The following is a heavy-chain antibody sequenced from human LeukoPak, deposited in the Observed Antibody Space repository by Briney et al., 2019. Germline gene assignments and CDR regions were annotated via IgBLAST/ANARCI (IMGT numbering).Heavy chain of an antibody. Sequence: SETLSLTCTVSGGSIGIYYWNWIRQPAGKGLEWIGRIFTSGIANYNPSLKSRVTMSVDTSKNQFSLKLSSVTAADTAVYYCARDLIGSGADDAFDIWGQGTMVTVSS. V-gene: IGHV4-4*07. CDR2: IFTSGIA. CDR3: ARDLIGSGADDAFDI. CDR1: GGSIGIYY. D-gene: IGHD3-10*01. J-gene: IGHJ3*02.